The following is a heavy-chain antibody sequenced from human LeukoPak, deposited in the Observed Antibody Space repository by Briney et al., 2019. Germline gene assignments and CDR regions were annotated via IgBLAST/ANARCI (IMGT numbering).Heavy chain of an antibody. D-gene: IGHD3-3*01. CDR2: IWYDGSNK. CDR3: AKYTIFGVVTYYYGMDV. CDR1: GFTFSSYG. Sequence: GGSLRLSCAASGFTFSSYGMHWVRQAPGKGLEWVAVIWYDGSNKYYADSVKGRFTISRDNSKNTLYLQMNSLRAEDTAVYYCAKYTIFGVVTYYYGMDVWGQGTTVTVSS. V-gene: IGHV3-33*06. J-gene: IGHJ6*02.